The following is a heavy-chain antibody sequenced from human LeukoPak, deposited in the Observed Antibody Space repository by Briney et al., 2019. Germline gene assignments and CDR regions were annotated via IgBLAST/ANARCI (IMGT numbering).Heavy chain of an antibody. D-gene: IGHD3-22*01. V-gene: IGHV4-39*07. CDR2: IYYSGST. Sequence: SETLSLTCTVSGGSISGSSYYWGWIRQPPGKGLEWIGSIYYSGSTSYNPSLKSRVTISVDTSKNQFSLKLSSVTAADTAVYYCAYEDSSGYYSHFDYWGQGTLVTVSS. CDR3: AYEDSSGYYSHFDY. CDR1: GGSISGSSYY. J-gene: IGHJ4*02.